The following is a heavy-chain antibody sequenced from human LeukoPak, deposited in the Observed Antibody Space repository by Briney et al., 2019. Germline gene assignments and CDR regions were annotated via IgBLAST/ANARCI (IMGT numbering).Heavy chain of an antibody. V-gene: IGHV1-2*02. CDR3: ATYYSDTSARD. D-gene: IGHD3-22*01. J-gene: IGHJ4*02. CDR2: INPNSGGT. CDR1: GYTFTSYY. Sequence: ASVKVSCKASGYTFTSYYMFWVRQAPGQGLEWMGWINPNSGGTNYAPKFQGRVTMTRDTSISTAYMELSGLTSDDTAVYFCATYYSDTSARDWGQGTLVTVSS.